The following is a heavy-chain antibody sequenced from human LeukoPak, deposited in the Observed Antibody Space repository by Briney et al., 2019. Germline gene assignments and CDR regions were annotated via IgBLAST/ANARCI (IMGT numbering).Heavy chain of an antibody. D-gene: IGHD1-14*01. CDR1: GYTFTSYD. Sequence: ASVKVSCKASGYTFTSYDINWVRQATGQGLEWMGWMNPNSGNTGYAQKFQGRVTMTRNTSISTAYMELSSLRSEDTAVYYCARHRRGYYYYSYGMDVWGQGTTVTVSS. CDR3: ARHRRGYYYYSYGMDV. J-gene: IGHJ6*02. CDR2: MNPNSGNT. V-gene: IGHV1-8*01.